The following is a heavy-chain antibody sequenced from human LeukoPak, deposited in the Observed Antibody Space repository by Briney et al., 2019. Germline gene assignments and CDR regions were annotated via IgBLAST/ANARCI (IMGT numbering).Heavy chain of an antibody. V-gene: IGHV3-33*01. CDR1: GFTFSSYG. D-gene: IGHD6-13*01. Sequence: GRSLRLSCAASGFTFSSYGMHWVRQAPGKGLKWVVVIWYDGSNKYYADSVKGRFTISRDNSKNTLSLQMNSLRAEDTAVYYCAREGSSSSWAIDYWGQGTLVTVSS. J-gene: IGHJ4*02. CDR3: AREGSSSSWAIDY. CDR2: IWYDGSNK.